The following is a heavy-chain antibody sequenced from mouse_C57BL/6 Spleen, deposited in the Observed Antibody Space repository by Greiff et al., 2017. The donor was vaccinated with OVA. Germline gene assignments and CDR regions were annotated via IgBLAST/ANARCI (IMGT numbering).Heavy chain of an antibody. CDR3: ARGDIHYYGSSYVIDY. Sequence: QVQLQQPGAELVKPGASVKLSCKASGYTFTSYWMHWVKQRPGQGLEWIGMIHPNSGSTNYNEKFKSKATLTVDKSSSTAYMQLSSRTSEDSAVYYCARGDIHYYGSSYVIDYWGQGTTLTVSS. CDR1: GYTFTSYW. CDR2: IHPNSGST. J-gene: IGHJ2*01. D-gene: IGHD1-1*01. V-gene: IGHV1-64*01.